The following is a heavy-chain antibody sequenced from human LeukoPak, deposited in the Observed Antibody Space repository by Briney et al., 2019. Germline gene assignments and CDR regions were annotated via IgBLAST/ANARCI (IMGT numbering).Heavy chain of an antibody. CDR3: ARGRYFDY. CDR1: GYSISSGYY. Sequence: PSETLSLTCTVSGYSISSGYYWSWIRQPAGKGLEWIGRIYNTGSTSYNPSLNSRVTMSVDTSKNQFSLKLSSVTAADTAVYYCARGRYFDYWGQGTLVTVSS. CDR2: IYNTGST. J-gene: IGHJ4*02. V-gene: IGHV4-4*07.